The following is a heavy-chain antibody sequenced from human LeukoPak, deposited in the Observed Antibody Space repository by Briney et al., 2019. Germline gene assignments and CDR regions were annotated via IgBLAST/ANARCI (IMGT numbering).Heavy chain of an antibody. J-gene: IGHJ6*03. V-gene: IGHV3-23*01. D-gene: IGHD6-19*01. Sequence: PGGSLRLSCGASGFSFSSYAMSWVRQAPGKGLEWVSVISGSGGNTYYADSVKGRFTISRDNSKNTLYLQMNSLRAEDTAVYYCARAREQWLVRDYYYYMDVWGKGTTVTVSS. CDR2: ISGSGGNT. CDR1: GFSFSSYA. CDR3: ARAREQWLVRDYYYYMDV.